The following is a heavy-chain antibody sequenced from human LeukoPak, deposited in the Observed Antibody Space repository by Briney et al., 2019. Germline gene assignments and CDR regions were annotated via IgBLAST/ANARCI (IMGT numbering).Heavy chain of an antibody. CDR2: INHSGST. CDR1: GGSFSGYY. CDR3: ARLANWQSEVLLWFGEYHNWFDP. J-gene: IGHJ5*02. D-gene: IGHD3-10*01. Sequence: SETLSLTCAVYGGSFSGYYWSWIRQPPGKGLEWIGEINHSGSTNYNPSLKSRVTISVDTSKSQFSLKLSSVTAADTAVYYCARLANWQSEVLLWFGEYHNWFDPWGQGTLVTVSS. V-gene: IGHV4-34*01.